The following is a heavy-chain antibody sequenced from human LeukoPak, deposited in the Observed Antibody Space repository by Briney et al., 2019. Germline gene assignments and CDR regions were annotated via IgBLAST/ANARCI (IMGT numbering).Heavy chain of an antibody. D-gene: IGHD3-10*01. J-gene: IGHJ4*02. CDR2: ISAYNRNT. CDR1: GYTFTSYG. Sequence: GASVKVSCKASGYTFTSYGVTWVRQAPGQGLEWTGWISAYNRNTNYAQKLQGRVTMTTDTSTSTAYMELRSLRSDDTAVYYCARQVDSTMALPDYWGQGTLVTVSS. CDR3: ARQVDSTMALPDY. V-gene: IGHV1-18*01.